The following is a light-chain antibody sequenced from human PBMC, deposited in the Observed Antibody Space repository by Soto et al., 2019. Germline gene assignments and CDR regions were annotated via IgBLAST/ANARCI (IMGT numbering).Light chain of an antibody. CDR3: QQDNSYYA. CDR2: KAS. Sequence: DIQMTQTPSTLSASVGDRVTITCRASQSISNWLAWYQQKPGKAPKLLIYKASSLESGVPSRFSGSGSETEFTLTISSLQPDDFATYYCQQDNSYYAFGQGTKVEIK. CDR1: QSISNW. V-gene: IGKV1-5*03. J-gene: IGKJ1*01.